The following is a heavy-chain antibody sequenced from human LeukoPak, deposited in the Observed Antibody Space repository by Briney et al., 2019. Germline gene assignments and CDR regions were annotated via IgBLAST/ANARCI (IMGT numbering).Heavy chain of an antibody. D-gene: IGHD3-22*01. CDR2: ITSSSSYT. J-gene: IGHJ4*02. V-gene: IGHV3-21*01. CDR1: GFTFSSYS. Sequence: GGSLRLSCAASGFTFSSYSMNWVRQAPGKGLEWVSSITSSSSYTFYADSVKGRFTISRDNAKNSLYLQMNSLRAGDTAVYYCARDYYDSSGYYVRDYWGQGTLVTVSS. CDR3: ARDYYDSSGYYVRDY.